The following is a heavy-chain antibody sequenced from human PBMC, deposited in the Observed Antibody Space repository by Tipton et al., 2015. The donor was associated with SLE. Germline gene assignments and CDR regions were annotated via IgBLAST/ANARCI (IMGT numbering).Heavy chain of an antibody. J-gene: IGHJ4*02. Sequence: RSLRLSCAASGFTFDDYAMHWVRQAPGKGLEWVSGISWNSGSIGYAESVKGRFTISRDNAKNSLYLQMNSLRPEDTALYYCAKGSSGRGFDYWGQGTRVTVSS. V-gene: IGHV3-9*01. CDR2: ISWNSGSI. CDR3: AKGSSGRGFDY. D-gene: IGHD3-22*01. CDR1: GFTFDDYA.